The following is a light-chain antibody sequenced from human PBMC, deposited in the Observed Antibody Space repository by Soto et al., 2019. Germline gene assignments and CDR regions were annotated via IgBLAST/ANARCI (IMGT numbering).Light chain of an antibody. CDR3: SSYTTSSTRV. CDR2: EVS. J-gene: IGLJ1*01. CDR1: SSDIGIYKY. Sequence: QSALTQPASVSGSPGQSIAISCTGSSSDIGIYKYVSWYQQHPGKVPKLIIYEVSNRPSGVSNRFSGSKSGNTASLTISGLQAVDEADYYCSSYTTSSTRVFGTGTKLTVL. V-gene: IGLV2-14*01.